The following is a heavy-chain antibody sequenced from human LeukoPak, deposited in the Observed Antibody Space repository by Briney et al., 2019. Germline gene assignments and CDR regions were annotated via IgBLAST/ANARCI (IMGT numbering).Heavy chain of an antibody. CDR2: INPNSGGT. CDR3: AMGGDIVLMVYAIEDY. CDR1: GYTFTGYY. V-gene: IGHV1-2*02. Sequence: ALVKVSCKASGYTFTGYYMHWVRQAPGQGLEWMGWINPNSGGTNYAQKFQGRVTMTRDTSISTAYMELSRLRSDDTAVYYCAMGGDIVLMVYAIEDYWGQGTLVTVSS. D-gene: IGHD2-8*01. J-gene: IGHJ4*02.